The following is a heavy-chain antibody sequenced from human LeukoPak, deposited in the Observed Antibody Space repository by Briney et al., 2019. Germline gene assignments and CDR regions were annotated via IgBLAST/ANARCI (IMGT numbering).Heavy chain of an antibody. V-gene: IGHV1-18*01. CDR1: GDVFTSYG. D-gene: IGHD2-21*02. J-gene: IGHJ4*02. CDR3: ARVKRYCGGDCPNIFDY. Sequence: VASVKVSCTAPGDVFTSYGISWVRQAPGQGLEWMGWISAYNGNTNYAQKFQGRVTMTTDTSTSTAYMELRSLRSDDTAVYYCARVKRYCGGDCPNIFDYWGQGTLVTVSS. CDR2: ISAYNGNT.